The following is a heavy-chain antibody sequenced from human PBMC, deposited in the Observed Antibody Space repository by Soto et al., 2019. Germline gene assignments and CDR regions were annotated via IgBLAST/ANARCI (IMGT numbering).Heavy chain of an antibody. J-gene: IGHJ4*02. CDR1: GLTFSHFG. D-gene: IGHD3-16*01. Sequence: QEQMVESGGGVVQPGRSLRLSCVASGLTFSHFGMHWVRQAPGKGLEWVAVISDDGSNKYYADSVEGRFTISRDNSKNTLFLQVNSLRTGDTGVYYCAKSKRLGGNSFIFDFWGQGTLVTVSS. CDR3: AKSKRLGGNSFIFDF. CDR2: ISDDGSNK. V-gene: IGHV3-30*18.